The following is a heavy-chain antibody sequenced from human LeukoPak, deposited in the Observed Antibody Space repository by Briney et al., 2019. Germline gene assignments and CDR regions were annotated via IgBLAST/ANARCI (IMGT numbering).Heavy chain of an antibody. D-gene: IGHD6-13*01. CDR1: DASFTSYY. CDR3: ASRPPTFYSSSWSIDY. V-gene: IGHV4-59*12. Sequence: SETLSLTCTVSDASFTSYYWSWIRQPPGRGLEWIGSFYCSGSTYYNPSLKSRVTISVDTSKNQFSLKLSSVTAADTAVYYCASRPPTFYSSSWSIDYWGQGTLVTVSS. CDR2: FYCSGST. J-gene: IGHJ4*02.